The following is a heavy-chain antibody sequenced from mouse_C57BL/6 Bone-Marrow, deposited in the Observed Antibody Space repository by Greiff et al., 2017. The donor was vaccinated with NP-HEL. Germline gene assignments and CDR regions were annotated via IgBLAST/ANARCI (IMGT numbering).Heavy chain of an antibody. Sequence: EVQLVESGGGLVQPGASLKLSCESYEYEFPSYDMSWVRQTPEKRLELVGAINRDGGSTYYPDNLERRFILSRDNTKNTQYLQMSSLRSEDTALYYCARQVRGAYWGQGTLVTVSA. CDR2: INRDGGST. CDR1: EYEFPSYD. J-gene: IGHJ3*01. CDR3: ARQVRGAY. V-gene: IGHV5-2*01.